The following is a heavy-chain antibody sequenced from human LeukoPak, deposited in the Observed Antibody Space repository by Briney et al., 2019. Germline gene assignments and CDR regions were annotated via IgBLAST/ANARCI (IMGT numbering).Heavy chain of an antibody. Sequence: GASVKVSCKASGYTFTSYVINWVRQATGQGLEWMGWMNPNSGNTGYAQKFQGRDTMTRNTSISTAYMELSSLRSEDTAVYYCARTPGYSSGWYTNWGQGTLVTVSS. J-gene: IGHJ4*02. CDR3: ARTPGYSSGWYTN. V-gene: IGHV1-8*01. D-gene: IGHD6-19*01. CDR2: MNPNSGNT. CDR1: GYTFTSYV.